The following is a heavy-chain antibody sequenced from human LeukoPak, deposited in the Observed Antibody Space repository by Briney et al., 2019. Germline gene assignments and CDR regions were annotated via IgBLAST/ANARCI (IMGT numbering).Heavy chain of an antibody. D-gene: IGHD2-2*01. J-gene: IGHJ4*02. V-gene: IGHV3-23*01. CDR3: AGPYCSSTSCYSFTAGGFDY. Sequence: PGGSLRLSCAASGFTFSSYGMSWVRQAPGKGLEWVSAISGSGGSTYYADSVKGRFTISRDNSKNTLYLQMNSLRAEDTAVYYCAGPYCSSTSCYSFTAGGFDYWGQGTLVTVSS. CDR1: GFTFSSYG. CDR2: ISGSGGST.